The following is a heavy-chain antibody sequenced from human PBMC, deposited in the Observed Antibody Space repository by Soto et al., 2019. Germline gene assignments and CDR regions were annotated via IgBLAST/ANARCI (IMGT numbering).Heavy chain of an antibody. CDR2: IIPIFGTA. J-gene: IGHJ6*02. V-gene: IGHV1-69*12. CDR3: VSGRSGWYVDYYYGMDV. CDR1: GGTFSSYA. D-gene: IGHD6-19*01. Sequence: QVQLVQSGAEVKKPGSSVKVSCKASGGTFSSYAISWVRQAPGQGLEWMGGIIPIFGTANYAQKFQGRVTSTAAESTSTSYRELSSLGAEDTALYYGVSGRSGWYVDYYYGMDVWGQGTTVTVSS.